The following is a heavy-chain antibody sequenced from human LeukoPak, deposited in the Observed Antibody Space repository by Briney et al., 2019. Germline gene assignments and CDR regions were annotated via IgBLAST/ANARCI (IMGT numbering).Heavy chain of an antibody. J-gene: IGHJ5*02. CDR2: INHSGGT. CDR1: GGSFSGYY. CDR3: ARVTGYSST. Sequence: SETLSLTCAVYGGSFSGYYWSWIRQPPGKGLEWIGEINHSGGTNYNPSLKSRVTISVDTSKNQFSLKLSSVTAADTAVYYCARVTGYSSTWGQGTLVTVSS. D-gene: IGHD6-19*01. V-gene: IGHV4-34*01.